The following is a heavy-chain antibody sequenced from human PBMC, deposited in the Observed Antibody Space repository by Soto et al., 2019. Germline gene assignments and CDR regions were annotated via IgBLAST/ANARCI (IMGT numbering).Heavy chain of an antibody. CDR1: GGTFSSYA. D-gene: IGHD3-3*01. CDR2: IIPIFGTA. Sequence: GASVKVSCKASGGTFSSYAISWVRQAPGQGLEWMGGIIPIFGTANYAQKFKGRVTITADESTSTAYMELSSLRSEDTDVYYCARVVRQGSGYYDYWGQGTLVTVSS. V-gene: IGHV1-69*13. J-gene: IGHJ4*02. CDR3: ARVVRQGSGYYDY.